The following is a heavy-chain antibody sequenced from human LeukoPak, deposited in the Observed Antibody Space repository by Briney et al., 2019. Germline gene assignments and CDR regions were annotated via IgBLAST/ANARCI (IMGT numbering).Heavy chain of an antibody. V-gene: IGHV7-4-1*02. CDR3: ARDPNHYYDSSGYYGDY. J-gene: IGHJ4*02. Sequence: ASVKVSCKASGYTFTNYAMNWVRQAPGQGLEWMGWVNTNTGNPAYAQGFTGRFVFSLDTSVSTAYLQISSLKAEDTAVYYCARDPNHYYDSSGYYGDYWGQGTLVTVSS. CDR1: GYTFTNYA. D-gene: IGHD3-22*01. CDR2: VNTNTGNP.